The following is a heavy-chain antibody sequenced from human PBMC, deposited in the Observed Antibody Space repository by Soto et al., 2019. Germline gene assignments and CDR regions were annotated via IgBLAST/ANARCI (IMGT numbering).Heavy chain of an antibody. J-gene: IGHJ4*01. CDR3: ARDIQPYHDLCSAYPGYFDY. V-gene: IGHV1-18*01. D-gene: IGHD3-3*01. Sequence: ASVKVSCKASGYTFTSYGISWVRQAPGQGLEWMGWISAYNGNTNYAQKLQGRVTMTTDTSTSTVYMELRSLRSDDTAVYYCARDIQPYHDLCSAYPGYFDYWG. CDR1: GYTFTSYG. CDR2: ISAYNGNT.